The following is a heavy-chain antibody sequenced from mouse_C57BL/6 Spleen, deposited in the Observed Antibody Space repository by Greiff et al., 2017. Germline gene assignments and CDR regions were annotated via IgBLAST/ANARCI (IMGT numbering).Heavy chain of an antibody. Sequence: VQLQQPGAELVRPGTSVKLSCKASGYTFTSYWMHWVKQRPGQGLEWIGVIDPSDSYTNYNQKFKGKATLTVSTSSSTAYMHLSILSSEDSAVYYCARSDYGSSYRYFDVWGTGTTVTVSS. V-gene: IGHV1-59*01. J-gene: IGHJ1*03. CDR3: ARSDYGSSYRYFDV. CDR1: GYTFTSYW. D-gene: IGHD1-1*01. CDR2: IDPSDSYT.